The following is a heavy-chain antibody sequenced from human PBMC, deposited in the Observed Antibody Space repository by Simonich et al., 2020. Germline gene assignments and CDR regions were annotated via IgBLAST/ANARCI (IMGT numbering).Heavy chain of an antibody. J-gene: IGHJ4*02. CDR1: GFTFSSYS. CDR2: ISISGSYI. Sequence: EVQLVESGGGLVKPGGSLRLSGAASGFTFSSYSMNCVRQDPGKGREWDSSISISGSYIYYADSVKGRFTISRDNAKNALYLQMNSLRAEDTAVYYCARDAAGDYWGQGTLVTVSS. V-gene: IGHV3-21*01. D-gene: IGHD6-13*01. CDR3: ARDAAGDY.